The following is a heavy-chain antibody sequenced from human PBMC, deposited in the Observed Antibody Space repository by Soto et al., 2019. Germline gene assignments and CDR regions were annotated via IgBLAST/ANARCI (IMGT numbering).Heavy chain of an antibody. J-gene: IGHJ4*02. D-gene: IGHD6-6*01. Sequence: QVQLVESGGGVVQPGGSLRLSCATSGFTFSDSGMHWVRQAPGKGLEWVAVIWSDGSDKSYADSVEGRFTISRDNSKKHLYFQMNSLRGEDTGVYFCVGRNRYSSSAGWGGGFDYWGQGTLVTVSS. CDR1: GFTFSDSG. V-gene: IGHV3-33*01. CDR2: IWSDGSDK. CDR3: VGRNRYSSSAGWGGGFDY.